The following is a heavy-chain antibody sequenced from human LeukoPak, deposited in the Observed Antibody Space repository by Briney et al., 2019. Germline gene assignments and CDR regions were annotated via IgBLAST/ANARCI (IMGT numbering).Heavy chain of an antibody. CDR1: GFTFDDYA. CDR3: ARGGDVLRFLEWLSDDYYYYMDV. Sequence: GRSLRLSCAASGFTFDDYAMHWVRQAPGKGLEWVSGISWNSGSIGYADSVKGRFTISRDNAKNSLYLQMNSLRAEDTAVYYCARGGDVLRFLEWLSDDYYYYMDVWGKGTTVTVSS. D-gene: IGHD3-3*01. V-gene: IGHV3-9*01. J-gene: IGHJ6*03. CDR2: ISWNSGSI.